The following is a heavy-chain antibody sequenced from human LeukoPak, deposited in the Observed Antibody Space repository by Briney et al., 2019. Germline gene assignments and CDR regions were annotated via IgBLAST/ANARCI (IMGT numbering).Heavy chain of an antibody. CDR2: IYHSGST. V-gene: IGHV4-30-2*01. Sequence: SETLSLTCAVSGGSISSGGYSWSWIRQPPGKGLEWIGYIYHSGSTYYNPSLKRRVTISVDRSKNQFSLKLSPVTAADTAVYYCARGEMATTIWLYWGQGTLVTVSS. CDR3: ARGEMATTIWLY. J-gene: IGHJ4*02. CDR1: GGSISSGGYS. D-gene: IGHD5-24*01.